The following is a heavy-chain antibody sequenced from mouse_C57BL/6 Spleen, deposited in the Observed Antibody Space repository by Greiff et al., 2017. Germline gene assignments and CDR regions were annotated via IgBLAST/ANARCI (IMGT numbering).Heavy chain of an antibody. Sequence: EVMLVESGGGLVQPGGSLKLSCAASGFTFSDYYMYWVRQTPEKRLEWVAYISNGGGSTYYPDTVKGRFTISRDNAKNTLYLQMSRLTSEDTAMYYCARPVRPYWYFDVWGTGTTVTVSS. D-gene: IGHD2-14*01. V-gene: IGHV5-12*01. CDR2: ISNGGGST. J-gene: IGHJ1*03. CDR1: GFTFSDYY. CDR3: ARPVRPYWYFDV.